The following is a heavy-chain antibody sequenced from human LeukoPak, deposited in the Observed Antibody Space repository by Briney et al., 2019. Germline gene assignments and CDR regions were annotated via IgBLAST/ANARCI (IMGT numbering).Heavy chain of an antibody. D-gene: IGHD2-21*02. CDR2: ISGSGGST. J-gene: IGHJ4*02. V-gene: IGHV3-23*01. CDR1: GFTFSSYA. CDR3: AKDHRQAYCGGYCPI. Sequence: GASLRLSCAASGFTFSSYAMSWVRQAPGKGLEWVSAISGSGGSTYYADSVKGRFTISRDNSKNTLYLQMNSLRAEDTAVYYCAKDHRQAYCGGYCPIWGQGTLVTVSS.